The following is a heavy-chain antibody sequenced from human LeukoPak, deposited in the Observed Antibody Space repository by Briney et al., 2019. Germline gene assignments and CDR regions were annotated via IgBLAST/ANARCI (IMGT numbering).Heavy chain of an antibody. CDR1: GFIFSSYG. D-gene: IGHD2-2*02. CDR3: ARESPYCSSTSCYKGFDP. CDR2: IWYDGSNK. J-gene: IGHJ5*02. Sequence: GRSLRLSCAASGFIFSSYGMHWVRQAPGKGLEWVAVIWYDGSNKYYADSVKGRFTISRDNSKNTLYLQMNSLRAEDTAVYYCARESPYCSSTSCYKGFDPWGQGTLVTVSS. V-gene: IGHV3-33*01.